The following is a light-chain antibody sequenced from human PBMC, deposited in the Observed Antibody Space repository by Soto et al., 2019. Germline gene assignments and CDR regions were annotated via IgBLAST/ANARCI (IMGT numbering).Light chain of an antibody. Sequence: EIVLTQSPGTLSLSPGERATLSCSASQSVSSSYLAWYQQKPGQAPRLLIYGASSRATGIPDRFSGSGSGTDFTLTISRLEPEDCAMYYCQQYGSSPITFGQGTRLEIK. CDR1: QSVSSSY. CDR2: GAS. J-gene: IGKJ5*01. V-gene: IGKV3-20*01. CDR3: QQYGSSPIT.